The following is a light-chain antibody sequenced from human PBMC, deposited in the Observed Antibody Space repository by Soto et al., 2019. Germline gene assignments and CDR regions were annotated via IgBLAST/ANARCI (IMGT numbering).Light chain of an antibody. V-gene: IGLV1-40*01. CDR1: SSNIGARYV. CDR3: QSYDSSLSGSV. CDR2: GVN. Sequence: QAVVTQPPSVSGAPGQRVSISCTGSSSNIGARYVVYWYQQLPGTAPKLLVSGVNDRPSGVPDRFSGSTSGTSASLAITGLQAEDEADYYCQSYDSSLSGSVFGTETKLTVL. J-gene: IGLJ1*01.